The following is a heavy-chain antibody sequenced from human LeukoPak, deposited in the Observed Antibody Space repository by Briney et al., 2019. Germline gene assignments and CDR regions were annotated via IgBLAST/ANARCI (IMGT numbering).Heavy chain of an antibody. D-gene: IGHD5-12*01. J-gene: IGHJ3*02. CDR2: INHSGST. CDR3: ARGRVWLRSHDAFDI. V-gene: IGHV4-34*01. CDR1: GGSFSGYY. Sequence: PSETLSLTCAVYGGSFSGYYWSWIRQPPGKGLEWIGEINHSGSTNYDPSLKSRVTISVDTSKNQFSLKLSSVTAADTAVYYCARGRVWLRSHDAFDIWGQGTMVTVSS.